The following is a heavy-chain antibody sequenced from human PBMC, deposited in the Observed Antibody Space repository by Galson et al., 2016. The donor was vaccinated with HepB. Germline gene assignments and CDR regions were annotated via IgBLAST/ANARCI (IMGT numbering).Heavy chain of an antibody. J-gene: IGHJ4*02. D-gene: IGHD5-24*01. CDR1: GFSLTTSGMR. CDR3: VRINDGLHFDY. Sequence: PALVKPTQTLTLTCTFSGFSLTTSGMRVAWIRQPPGKALEWPGRIDWDDDKFYSTSLKTRLTISKDTSKNQVVLILTNMDPEDTATYYCVRINDGLHFDYWGQGTLVTVSS. CDR2: IDWDDDK. V-gene: IGHV2-70*04.